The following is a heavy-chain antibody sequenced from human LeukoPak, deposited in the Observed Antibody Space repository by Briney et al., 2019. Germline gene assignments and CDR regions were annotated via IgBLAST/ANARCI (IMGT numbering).Heavy chain of an antibody. J-gene: IGHJ4*02. CDR2: IIPIFGTA. V-gene: IGHV1-69*13. CDR3: ARAGGPYYDFWSGYYDY. CDR1: GYTFTSYY. Sequence: SVKVSCKASGYTFTSYYMHWVRQAPGQGLEWMGGIIPIFGTANYAQKFQGRVTITADESTSTAYMELSSLRSEDTAVYYCARAGGPYYDFWSGYYDYWGQGTLVTVSS. D-gene: IGHD3-3*01.